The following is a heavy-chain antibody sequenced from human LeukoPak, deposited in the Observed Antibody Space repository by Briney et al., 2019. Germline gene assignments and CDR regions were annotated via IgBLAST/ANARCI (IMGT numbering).Heavy chain of an antibody. CDR2: ISWNSGSI. V-gene: IGHV3-9*01. D-gene: IGHD2-2*01. Sequence: PGGSLRLSCAASGFTFDDYAMHWVRQAPGKGLEWVSGISWNSGSIGYADSVKGRFTISRDNAKNSLYLQMNSLRAEDTALYYCAKGHGYCSSTSCWGAFDIWGQGTMVTVSS. CDR1: GFTFDDYA. CDR3: AKGHGYCSSTSCWGAFDI. J-gene: IGHJ3*02.